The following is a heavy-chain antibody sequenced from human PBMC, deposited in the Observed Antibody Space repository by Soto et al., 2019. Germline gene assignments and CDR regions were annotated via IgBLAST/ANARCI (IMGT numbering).Heavy chain of an antibody. Sequence: QVQLQESGPGLVKPSQTMSLTCTVSGGSISSGGYYWSWIRQHPGKGLEWIGYIYYSGSTYYNPSLKSRVTISVDTSKHQFSLKLSSVTAADTAVYYCAASSSWAHNWFDPWGQGTLVTVSS. V-gene: IGHV4-31*03. CDR3: AASSSWAHNWFDP. D-gene: IGHD6-13*01. J-gene: IGHJ5*02. CDR1: GGSISSGGYY. CDR2: IYYSGST.